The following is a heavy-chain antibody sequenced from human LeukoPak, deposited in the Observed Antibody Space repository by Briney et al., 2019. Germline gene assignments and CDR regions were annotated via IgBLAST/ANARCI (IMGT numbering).Heavy chain of an antibody. V-gene: IGHV4-59*01. CDR2: IYYSGST. Sequence: SETLSLTCTVSGGSISSYYWSWIRQPPGKGLEWIGYIYYSGSTNYNPSLKSRVTISVDTSKNQFSLKLSSVTAADTAVYYCAREGYLEPFDYWGQGTLVTVSS. J-gene: IGHJ4*02. CDR3: AREGYLEPFDY. D-gene: IGHD1-1*01. CDR1: GGSISSYY.